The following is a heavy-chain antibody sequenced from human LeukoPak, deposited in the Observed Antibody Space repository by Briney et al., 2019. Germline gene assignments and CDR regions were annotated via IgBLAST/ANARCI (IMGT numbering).Heavy chain of an antibody. CDR3: AKDGGGSGSNQAHWFDP. D-gene: IGHD3-10*01. CDR1: GFTFSSSW. Sequence: GGSLRLSCVASGFTFSSSWMNWVRQAPGKGLEWVAVISYDGSNKYYADSVKGRFTISRDNSKNTLYLQMNSLRAEDTAVYYCAKDGGGSGSNQAHWFDPWGQGTLVTVSS. J-gene: IGHJ5*02. CDR2: ISYDGSNK. V-gene: IGHV3-30*18.